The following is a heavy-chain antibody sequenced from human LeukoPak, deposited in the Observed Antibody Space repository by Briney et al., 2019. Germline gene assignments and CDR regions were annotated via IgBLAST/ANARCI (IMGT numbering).Heavy chain of an antibody. CDR1: GGSISSGGYS. Sequence: SETLSLTCAVSGGSISSGGYSWSWIRQPPGKGLEWIGYIYHSGSTYYNPSLKSRVTISVDRSKNQFSLKLSSVTAADTAVYYCARGSMVRGVIDYWGQGTLVTVSS. D-gene: IGHD3-10*01. J-gene: IGHJ4*02. V-gene: IGHV4-30-2*01. CDR2: IYHSGST. CDR3: ARGSMVRGVIDY.